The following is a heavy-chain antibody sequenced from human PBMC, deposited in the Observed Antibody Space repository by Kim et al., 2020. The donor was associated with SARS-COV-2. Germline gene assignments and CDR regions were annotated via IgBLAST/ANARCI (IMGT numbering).Heavy chain of an antibody. CDR1: GFTFSSYS. D-gene: IGHD2-2*01. V-gene: IGHV3-48*02. CDR3: ARDDLSGFELYAVVPAALDY. J-gene: IGHJ4*02. Sequence: GGSLRLSCAASGFTFSSYSMNWVRQAPGKGLEWVSYISSSSSTIYYADSVKGRFTISRDNAKNSLYLQMNSLRDEDTAVYYCARDDLSGFELYAVVPAALDYWGQGTLVTVSS. CDR2: ISSSSSTI.